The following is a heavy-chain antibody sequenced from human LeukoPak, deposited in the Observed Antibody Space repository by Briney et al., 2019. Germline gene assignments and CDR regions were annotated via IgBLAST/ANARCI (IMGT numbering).Heavy chain of an antibody. V-gene: IGHV4-59*01. CDR1: GFTFSDYY. J-gene: IGHJ6*03. CDR3: ARTTEAHSWLTQYYSYYMDV. CDR2: IYYSGSA. D-gene: IGHD6-13*01. Sequence: PGGSLRLSCAASGFTFSDYYMTWIRQLPGKGLEWIGYIYYSGSANYSPSLKSRVTISVDTSKNQFSLKLTSVTAADTAVYYCARTTEAHSWLTQYYSYYMDVWGKGTTVTVSS.